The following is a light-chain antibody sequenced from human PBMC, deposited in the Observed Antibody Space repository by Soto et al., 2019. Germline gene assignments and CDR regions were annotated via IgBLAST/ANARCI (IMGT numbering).Light chain of an antibody. Sequence: EIVLTQSPATLSLSPGERATLSCRASQSVSSYLAWYQQKPGQAPRLLIYDASNRATGIPARFSGSGSGTDFTRTISSLEPEYFAVYYCQQRSNWPGTVGQGTKVEIK. J-gene: IGKJ1*01. V-gene: IGKV3-11*01. CDR2: DAS. CDR3: QQRSNWPGT. CDR1: QSVSSY.